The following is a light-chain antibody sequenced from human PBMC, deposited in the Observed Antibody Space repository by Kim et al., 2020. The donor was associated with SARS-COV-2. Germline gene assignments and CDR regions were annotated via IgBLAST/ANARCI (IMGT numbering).Light chain of an antibody. Sequence: NFMLTLPHSVSESPGKTVTISCTRSSGSIASGYVQWYQQRPGSVPTTVIQENNQRPSGVPDRFSGSIDSSSNSASLTISGLKTEDEADYYCQSYDSNNVVFGGGTELTVL. CDR3: QSYDSNNVV. V-gene: IGLV6-57*03. CDR1: SGSIASGY. J-gene: IGLJ2*01. CDR2: ENN.